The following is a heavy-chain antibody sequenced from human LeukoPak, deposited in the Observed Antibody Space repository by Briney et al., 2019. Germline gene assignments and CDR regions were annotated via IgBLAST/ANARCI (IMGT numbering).Heavy chain of an antibody. J-gene: IGHJ5*02. D-gene: IGHD3-10*01. CDR2: IDPSDSYT. CDR3: ARHGSDHWFGFDP. V-gene: IGHV5-10-1*01. Sequence: GESLKISCKGSGYRFTSYWISWVRLMPGKGLEWVGKIDPSDSYTKYSPSFQGHVIISVDKSITTAYLQWSSLQASDTAMYYCARHGSDHWFGFDPWGQGTLVTVSS. CDR1: GYRFTSYW.